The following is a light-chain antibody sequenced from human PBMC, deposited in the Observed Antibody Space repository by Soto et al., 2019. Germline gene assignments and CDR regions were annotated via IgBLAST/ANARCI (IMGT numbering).Light chain of an antibody. V-gene: IGKV1-27*01. CDR1: QSISRW. Sequence: DIQMTQSPSTLSASVGDRVTITCRASQSISRWLAWYQQKPGKVPKLLIYAASTLQSGVPSRFSGSGSGTDFTLTISSLQPEDVATYYCQKYNSAPKWTFGQGTKVDIK. J-gene: IGKJ1*01. CDR2: AAS. CDR3: QKYNSAPKWT.